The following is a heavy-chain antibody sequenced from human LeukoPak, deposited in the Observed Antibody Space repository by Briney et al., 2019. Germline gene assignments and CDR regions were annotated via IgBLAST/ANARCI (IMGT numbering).Heavy chain of an antibody. D-gene: IGHD6-25*01. CDR1: GGSFSGYY. Sequence: SETLSLTCAVYGGSFSGYYWSWIRQPPGKGLEWIGEINHSGSNNYNPSLKSRVTISVDTSKNQFSLKLSSVTAADTAVYYCARGRKQAAQYYFDYWGQGTLVTVSS. J-gene: IGHJ4*02. CDR3: ARGRKQAAQYYFDY. V-gene: IGHV4-34*01. CDR2: INHSGSN.